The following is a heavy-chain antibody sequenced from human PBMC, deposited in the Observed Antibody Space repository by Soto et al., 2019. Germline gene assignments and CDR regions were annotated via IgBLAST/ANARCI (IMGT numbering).Heavy chain of an antibody. CDR3: ARSPSSTSEGHKWFDP. CDR1: GGSISNGGYS. Sequence: SETLSLTCAFSGGSISNGGYSWSWIRHPPGKGLEWIGYIYHSGSTYYNPSLKSRVTISVDRSKNQFSLKLSSVTAADTAVYYCARSPSSTSEGHKWFDPWGQGTLVTVSS. D-gene: IGHD2-2*01. CDR2: IYHSGST. V-gene: IGHV4-30-2*01. J-gene: IGHJ5*02.